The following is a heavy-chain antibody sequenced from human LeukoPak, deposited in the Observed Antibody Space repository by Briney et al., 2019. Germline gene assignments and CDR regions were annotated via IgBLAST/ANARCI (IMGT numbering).Heavy chain of an antibody. Sequence: SQTLPLTCVISGDSVSSNSAAWNWIRQSPSRGLEWLGRTYYRSKWFNDYAVSVKSRITIKPDTSKNQFSLQLNSVTPEDTAVYYCTGEPEQQLVRAWFDPWGQGTLVTVSS. V-gene: IGHV6-1*01. D-gene: IGHD6-13*01. CDR1: GDSVSSNSAA. CDR2: TYYRSKWFN. CDR3: TGEPEQQLVRAWFDP. J-gene: IGHJ5*02.